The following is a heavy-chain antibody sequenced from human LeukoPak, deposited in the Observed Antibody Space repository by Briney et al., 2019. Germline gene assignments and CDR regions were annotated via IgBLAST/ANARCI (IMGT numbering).Heavy chain of an antibody. V-gene: IGHV3-7*03. CDR1: GFTFSRYY. CDR2: INQDGSVI. J-gene: IGHJ6*02. Sequence: GGSLRLSCAASGFTFSRYYMSWVRQAPGKGLEWVANINQDGSVIYYVDSVRGRFTISRDNSKNSVYLQMNSLRAEDTAVYYCAKVKEYYYYGMDVWGQGTTVTVSS. CDR3: AKVKEYYYYGMDV.